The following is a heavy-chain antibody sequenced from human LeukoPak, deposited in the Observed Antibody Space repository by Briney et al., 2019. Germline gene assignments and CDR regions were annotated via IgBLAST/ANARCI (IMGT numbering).Heavy chain of an antibody. Sequence: GGSLRLSCSASGFTFTIYTMHWVRQAPGKGLEYVSAISSNGGTTYYADSVKGRFFISRDNSKNTLFLQLSSLRPEDTAVYYCVRDYVYYYDSSGYPHWGQGTLVTVSS. J-gene: IGHJ1*01. CDR3: VRDYVYYYDSSGYPH. D-gene: IGHD3-22*01. CDR2: ISSNGGTT. CDR1: GFTFTIYT. V-gene: IGHV3-64D*06.